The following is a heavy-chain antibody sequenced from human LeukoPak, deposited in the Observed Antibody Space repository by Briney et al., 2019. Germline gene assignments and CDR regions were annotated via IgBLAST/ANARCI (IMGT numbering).Heavy chain of an antibody. CDR2: IYYTGST. CDR1: GGSFSGYY. CDR3: AKFRYCSSTSCYLFDF. Sequence: SETLSLTCAVYGGSFSGYYWSWIRQPPGKGLEWIGYIYYTGSTNYNPSLKSRVTMSVATSKSQFSLKLSSVTAADTAVYYCAKFRYCSSTSCYLFDFWGQGNLVTVSS. D-gene: IGHD2-2*01. J-gene: IGHJ4*02. V-gene: IGHV4-59*01.